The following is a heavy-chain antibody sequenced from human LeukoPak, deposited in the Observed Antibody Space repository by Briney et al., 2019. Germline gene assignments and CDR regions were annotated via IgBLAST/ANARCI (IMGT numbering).Heavy chain of an antibody. Sequence: GGSLRLSCAASGFTVSSNYTSWVRQAPGKGLEWVSVIYSGGSTYYAGSVKGRFTISRDNSKNTLYLQMNSLRAEDTAVYYCARGARGANWNDLDYWGQGTLVTVSS. D-gene: IGHD1-20*01. CDR2: IYSGGST. J-gene: IGHJ4*02. CDR1: GFTVSSNY. V-gene: IGHV3-66*02. CDR3: ARGARGANWNDLDY.